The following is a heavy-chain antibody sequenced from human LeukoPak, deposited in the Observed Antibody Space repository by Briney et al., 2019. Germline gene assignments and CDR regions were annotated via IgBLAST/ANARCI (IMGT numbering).Heavy chain of an antibody. V-gene: IGHV1-8*02. D-gene: IGHD2-21*02. Sequence: ASVKVSCKASGYTFTGYYMHWVRQAPGQGLEWMGWMNPNSGNTGYAQKFQGRVTMTRNTSISTAYMELSSLRSEDTAVYYCARKAIVVVTASRNYYYYYMDVWGKGTTVTISS. CDR1: GYTFTGYY. CDR2: MNPNSGNT. CDR3: ARKAIVVVTASRNYYYYYMDV. J-gene: IGHJ6*03.